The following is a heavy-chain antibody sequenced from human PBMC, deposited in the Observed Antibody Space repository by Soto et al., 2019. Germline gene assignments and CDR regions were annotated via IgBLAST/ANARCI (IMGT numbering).Heavy chain of an antibody. CDR2: ISWNSGSI. Sequence: EVQLVECGGGLVQPGWSLRLSCAASGFTFDDYAMHWVRQAPGKGLEWVSGISWNSGSIDYADSVKGRFTISRDNAKNSLYLQMNSLRAEDTALYYCAKDRYYYGMDVWGQGTTVKVSS. V-gene: IGHV3-9*01. CDR1: GFTFDDYA. J-gene: IGHJ6*02. CDR3: AKDRYYYGMDV.